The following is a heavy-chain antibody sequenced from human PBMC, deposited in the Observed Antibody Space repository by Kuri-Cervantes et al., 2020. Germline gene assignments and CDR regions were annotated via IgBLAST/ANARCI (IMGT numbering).Heavy chain of an antibody. J-gene: IGHJ6*02. CDR3: ARLSSIYDFWSGYNMDV. CDR2: IIPIFGTA. CDR1: GGTFSSYA. Sequence: SVKVSCKASGGTFSSYAISWVRQAPGQGLEWMGGIIPIFGTANYAQKFQGRVTITADESTSTAYMELSSLRSEDTAVYYCARLSSIYDFWSGYNMDVWGQRTTVTVSS. D-gene: IGHD3-3*01. V-gene: IGHV1-69*13.